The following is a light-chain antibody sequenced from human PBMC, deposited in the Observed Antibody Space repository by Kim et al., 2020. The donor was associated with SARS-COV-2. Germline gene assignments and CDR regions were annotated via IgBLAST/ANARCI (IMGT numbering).Light chain of an antibody. CDR2: LYSDGRH. CDR1: TGHNNYA. Sequence: ASVKLTCTLSTGHNNYAIAWLQQQPGKGPGYLMRLYSDGRHTKGDGIPDRFSGSTSGSEYSLTISSLQSEDEADYYCQTWGSGIAVFGGGTQLTVL. CDR3: QTWGSGIAV. V-gene: IGLV4-69*01. J-gene: IGLJ2*01.